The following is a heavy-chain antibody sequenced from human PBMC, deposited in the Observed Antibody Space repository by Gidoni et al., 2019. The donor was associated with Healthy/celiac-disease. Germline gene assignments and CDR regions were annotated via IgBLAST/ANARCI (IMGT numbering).Heavy chain of an antibody. CDR1: GFTFSSYA. Sequence: EVQLLESGGGLVQPGGSLRLSCAASGFTFSSYAMSWVRQAPGKGLEWVSAISGSGGSTYYADSVKGRFTISRDNSKNTLYLQMNSLRAEDTAVYYCAKDESPDYYDSSGYSLDYWGQGTLVTVSS. D-gene: IGHD3-22*01. CDR2: ISGSGGST. CDR3: AKDESPDYYDSSGYSLDY. J-gene: IGHJ4*02. V-gene: IGHV3-23*01.